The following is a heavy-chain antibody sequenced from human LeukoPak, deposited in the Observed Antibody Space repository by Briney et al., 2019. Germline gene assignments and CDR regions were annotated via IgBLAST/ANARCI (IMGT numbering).Heavy chain of an antibody. Sequence: SETLSLTXTVSGGSFSSSSHYWGWVCQPPGKGLEWIGSMYYSGSTYYNASLRSRVTISVDTSRDQFSLKLSSVTAADTAVYYCARHFDRDGYKSNAFDIWGQGTMVTVSS. CDR2: MYYSGST. D-gene: IGHD5-24*01. CDR3: ARHFDRDGYKSNAFDI. V-gene: IGHV4-39*01. J-gene: IGHJ3*02. CDR1: GGSFSSSSHY.